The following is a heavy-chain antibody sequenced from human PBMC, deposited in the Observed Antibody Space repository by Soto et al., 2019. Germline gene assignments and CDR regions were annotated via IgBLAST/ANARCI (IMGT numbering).Heavy chain of an antibody. CDR1: GFTFSDYY. Sequence: QVQLVESGGGLVKPGGSLRLSCAGSGFTFSDYYMTWIRQAPGKGLEWLSYISGGGGSTISYAASVKGRFTISRDNAKKSLFLQMNSLRAEDTAIYFCARQRGYYDSSGLDYWGQGTLVTVSS. J-gene: IGHJ4*02. CDR2: ISGGGGSTI. V-gene: IGHV3-11*01. D-gene: IGHD3-22*01. CDR3: ARQRGYYDSSGLDY.